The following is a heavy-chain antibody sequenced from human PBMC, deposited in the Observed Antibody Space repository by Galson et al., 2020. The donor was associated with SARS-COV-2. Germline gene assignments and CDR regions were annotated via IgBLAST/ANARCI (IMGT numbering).Heavy chain of an antibody. Sequence: GEFLKISCAASGFTFSDYYMSWIRQAPGKGLEWVSYISSSGSTIYYADSVKGRFTISRDNAKNSLYLQMNSLRAEDTAVYYCARAGGPPYYYYYMDVWGKGTTVTVSS. CDR3: ARAGGPPYYYYYMDV. D-gene: IGHD3-10*01. CDR1: GFTFSDYY. V-gene: IGHV3-11*01. CDR2: ISSSGSTI. J-gene: IGHJ6*03.